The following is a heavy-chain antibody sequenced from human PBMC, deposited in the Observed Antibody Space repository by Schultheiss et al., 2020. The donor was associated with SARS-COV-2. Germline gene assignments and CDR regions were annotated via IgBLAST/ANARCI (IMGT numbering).Heavy chain of an antibody. CDR2: INPNSGGT. CDR3: ARGGQWLVVWFDP. J-gene: IGHJ5*02. CDR1: GYTFTGYY. V-gene: IGHV1-2*02. D-gene: IGHD6-19*01. Sequence: ASVKVSCKASGYTFTGYYMHWVRQAPGQGLEWMGWINPNSGGTNYAQKLQGRVTMTTDTSTSTAYMELRSLRAEDTAVYYCARGGQWLVVWFDPWGQGTLVTVSS.